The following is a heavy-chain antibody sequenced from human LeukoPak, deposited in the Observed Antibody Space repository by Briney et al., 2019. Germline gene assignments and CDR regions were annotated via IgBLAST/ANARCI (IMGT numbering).Heavy chain of an antibody. CDR3: ARAIAGAIDY. CDR2: ISYDGSNK. Sequence: GGSLRLSCAASGFTFSSYAMHWVRQAPGKGLEWVAVISYDGSNKYYADSVKGRFTISRDNSKNTLYLQMNSLRAEDTAVYYCARAIAGAIDYWGQGTLVTVSS. J-gene: IGHJ4*02. CDR1: GFTFSSYA. V-gene: IGHV3-30-3*01. D-gene: IGHD1-26*01.